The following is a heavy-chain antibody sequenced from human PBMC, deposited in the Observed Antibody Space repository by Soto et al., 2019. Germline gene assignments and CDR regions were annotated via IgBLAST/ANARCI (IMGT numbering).Heavy chain of an antibody. CDR3: ARQAAAPGIDLWFDP. Sequence: QLQLQGSGPGLVKPSETLSLTCNVSGGSISSSRSYWAWFRQPPGKELEWIANIFYAGNTYYNPSLKSRVTVSVDTSKNQFSLKLDSVTAADTAVYYCARQAAAPGIDLWFDPWGQGTLVTVSS. J-gene: IGHJ5*02. D-gene: IGHD6-13*01. CDR1: GGSISSSRSY. CDR2: IFYAGNT. V-gene: IGHV4-39*01.